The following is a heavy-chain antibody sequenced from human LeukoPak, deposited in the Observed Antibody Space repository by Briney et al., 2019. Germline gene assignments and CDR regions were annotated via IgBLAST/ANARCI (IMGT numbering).Heavy chain of an antibody. J-gene: IGHJ4*02. D-gene: IGHD2-2*01. CDR1: GFTFSSYG. Sequence: GGSLRLSCAASGFTFSSYGMHWVRQAPGKRLEWVAVIWYDGSNKYYADSVKGRFTISRDNSKNTLYLQMNSLRAEDTAVYYCARDPRYCSSTSCPDDYYFDYWGQGTLVTVSS. CDR2: IWYDGSNK. V-gene: IGHV3-33*01. CDR3: ARDPRYCSSTSCPDDYYFDY.